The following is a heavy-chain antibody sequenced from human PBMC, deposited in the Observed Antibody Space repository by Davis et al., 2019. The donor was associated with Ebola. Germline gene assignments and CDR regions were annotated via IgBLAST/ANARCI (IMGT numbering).Heavy chain of an antibody. J-gene: IGHJ5*02. CDR3: AREYYYGSGSYGLDP. CDR1: GFTFSSYS. CDR2: ISSSSSYI. Sequence: GESLKISCAASGFTFSSYSMNWVRQAPGKGLEWVSSISSSSSYIYYADSVKGRFTLSRDNAKNSLYLQMNSLRAEDTAVYYCAREYYYGSGSYGLDPWGQGTLVTVSS. D-gene: IGHD3-10*01. V-gene: IGHV3-21*01.